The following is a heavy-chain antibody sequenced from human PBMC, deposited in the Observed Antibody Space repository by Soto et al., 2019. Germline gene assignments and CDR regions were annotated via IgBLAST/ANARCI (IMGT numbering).Heavy chain of an antibody. CDR3: ARGPTRSYNYFDP. CDR1: GYLFTNYG. CDR2: ISANSGTT. Sequence: GASVKVSCKASGYLFTNYGITWVRRAPGQGLEWMGWISANSGTTYNAERLQGRVTMTTDTSTSTAYLELRNLGSDDTAIYYCARGPTRSYNYFDPWGQGTLVTVSS. V-gene: IGHV1-18*01. J-gene: IGHJ5*02.